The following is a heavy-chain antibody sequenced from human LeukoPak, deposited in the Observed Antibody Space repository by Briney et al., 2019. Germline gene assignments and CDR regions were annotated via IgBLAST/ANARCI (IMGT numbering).Heavy chain of an antibody. Sequence: GASVKVSCKASGYIFDIYALIWVRQAPGQGLVLMGWINTNTGNPTYAQGFTGRFVFSLDTSVSTAYLQISSLKAEDTAVYYCARDYTLTLGTTTYFQHWGQGTLVTVSS. V-gene: IGHV7-4-1*02. CDR1: GYIFDIYA. CDR3: ARDYTLTLGTTTYFQH. D-gene: IGHD1-7*01. J-gene: IGHJ1*01. CDR2: INTNTGNP.